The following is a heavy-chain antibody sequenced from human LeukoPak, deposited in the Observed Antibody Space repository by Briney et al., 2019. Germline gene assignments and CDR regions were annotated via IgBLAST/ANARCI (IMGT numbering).Heavy chain of an antibody. CDR2: IYRGGST. V-gene: IGHV3-53*01. D-gene: IGHD3-10*01. J-gene: IGHJ4*02. Sequence: GGSLRLSCAASGFTVSSNYMSWVRQAPGKGLEWVSVIYRGGSTYFADSVKGRFTIARDDAKNSLYLQMNSLRPEDTAMYFCARDKGGMVPFDHWGQGTLVTVSS. CDR3: ARDKGGMVPFDH. CDR1: GFTVSSNY.